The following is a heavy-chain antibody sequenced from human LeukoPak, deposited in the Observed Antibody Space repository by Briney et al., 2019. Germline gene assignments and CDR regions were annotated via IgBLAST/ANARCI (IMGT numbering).Heavy chain of an antibody. V-gene: IGHV4-34*01. D-gene: IGHD3-22*01. CDR1: GESLNDYY. Sequence: PSETLSLTCGVHGESLNDYYWSWIRQPPGEGLEWIGCIYYSGSTYYNPSLKSRVTMSVDTSKIQFSLKLSSVTAADTAVYYCASQGDSSGYYRGFDPWGQGTLVTVSS. CDR3: ASQGDSSGYYRGFDP. CDR2: IYYSGST. J-gene: IGHJ5*02.